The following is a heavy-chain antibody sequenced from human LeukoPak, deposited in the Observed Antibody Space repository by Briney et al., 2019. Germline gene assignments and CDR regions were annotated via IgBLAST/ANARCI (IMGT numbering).Heavy chain of an antibody. Sequence: PGGSLRLSCAASGFTFSSYAMSWVRQAPGKGLEWVSSISSSSSYIYYADSVKGRFTISRDNAKNSLYLQMNSLRAEDTAVYYCAREWLVRPSFDYWGQGTLVTVSS. CDR2: ISSSSSYI. CDR1: GFTFSSYA. D-gene: IGHD6-19*01. CDR3: AREWLVRPSFDY. V-gene: IGHV3-21*01. J-gene: IGHJ4*02.